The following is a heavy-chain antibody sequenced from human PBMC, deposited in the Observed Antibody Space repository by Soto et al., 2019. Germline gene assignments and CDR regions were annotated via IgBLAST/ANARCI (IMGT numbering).Heavy chain of an antibody. CDR2: MNPNSGNT. Sequence: QVQLVQSGAEVKKPGASVKVSCKASGYTFTSYDINWVRQATGQGLEWMGWMNPNSGNTGYAQKFQGRVTTTRNTSISTAYRELSSLRSEDTAVYYFAIERTGTTSMDVWGQGTTVTFSS. J-gene: IGHJ6*02. V-gene: IGHV1-8*01. CDR1: GYTFTSYD. D-gene: IGHD1-1*01. CDR3: AIERTGTTSMDV.